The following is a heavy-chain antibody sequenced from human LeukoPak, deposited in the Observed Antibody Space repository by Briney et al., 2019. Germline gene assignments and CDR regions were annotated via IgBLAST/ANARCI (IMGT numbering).Heavy chain of an antibody. J-gene: IGHJ4*02. CDR3: ARRHLEPMTTVTNLDY. CDR2: INHSVST. D-gene: IGHD4-11*01. CDR1: GGSLSVYY. V-gene: IGHV4-34*01. Sequence: SLSPTCALYGGSLSVYYCSWIRQPPGNGLEWIGEINHSVSTNYNPSRKSRVTISVDTSKNQSSLNLSSVTAADTAVYYCARRHLEPMTTVTNLDYWGQGTLVTVSS.